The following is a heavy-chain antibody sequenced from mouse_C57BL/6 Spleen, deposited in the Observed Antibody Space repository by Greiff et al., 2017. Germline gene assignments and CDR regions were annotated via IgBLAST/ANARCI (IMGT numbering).Heavy chain of an antibody. Sequence: VKLVESGAELARPGASVKMSCKASGYTFTSYTMHWVKQRPGQGLEWIGYINPSSGYTKYNQKFKDKATLTADKSSSTAYMQLSSLTSEDSAVYYCARGKEKGFDYWGQGTTLTVSS. CDR2: INPSSGYT. J-gene: IGHJ2*01. CDR3: ARGKEKGFDY. CDR1: GYTFTSYT. V-gene: IGHV1-4*01.